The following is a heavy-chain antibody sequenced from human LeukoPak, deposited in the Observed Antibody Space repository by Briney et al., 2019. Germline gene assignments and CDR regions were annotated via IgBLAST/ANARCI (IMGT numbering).Heavy chain of an antibody. V-gene: IGHV4-61*01. CDR1: GGSVSSGSYY. CDR3: ARVPDRTTCFDY. Sequence: SETLSLTCTVSGGSVSSGSYYWSWSRQPPGKGLEWIGYIYYSGSTNYNPSPKSRVTISVDTSKNQFSLKLSSVTAADTAVYYCARVPDRTTCFDYWGQGTLVTVSS. J-gene: IGHJ4*02. CDR2: IYYSGST. D-gene: IGHD2/OR15-2a*01.